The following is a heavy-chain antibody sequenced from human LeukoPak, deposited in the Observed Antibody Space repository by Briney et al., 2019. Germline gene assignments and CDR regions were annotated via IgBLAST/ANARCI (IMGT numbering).Heavy chain of an antibody. CDR3: ARSPYGSGSYPNPDY. CDR1: GGSISSSSYY. CDR2: IYYSGST. J-gene: IGHJ4*02. V-gene: IGHV4-39*01. Sequence: PSETLSLTCTVSGGSISSSSYYWGWIRQPPGKGLEWIGSIYYSGSTYYNPSLKSRVTISVDTSKNQFSLKLSSVTAADTAVYYCARSPYGSGSYPNPDYWGQGTLVTVSP. D-gene: IGHD3-10*01.